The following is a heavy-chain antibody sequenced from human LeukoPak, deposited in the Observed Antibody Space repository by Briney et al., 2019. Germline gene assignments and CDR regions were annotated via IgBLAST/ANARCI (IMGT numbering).Heavy chain of an antibody. D-gene: IGHD5-24*01. CDR3: ARENGYNRLYYFDY. Sequence: SETQSLTCTVSVGSISRYYWSCIRHPPGKGLEWIGYIYYSGSTNYTPPLKSRVTISVDTSKHQFYLKLSSVTAADTAVYYCARENGYNRLYYFDYWGQGTLVTVSS. J-gene: IGHJ4*02. CDR2: IYYSGST. V-gene: IGHV4-59*12. CDR1: VGSISRYY.